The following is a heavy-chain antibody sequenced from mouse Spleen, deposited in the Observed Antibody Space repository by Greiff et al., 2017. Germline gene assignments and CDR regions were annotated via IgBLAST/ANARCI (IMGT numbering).Heavy chain of an antibody. CDR1: GYTFTSYW. CDR3: ARWGYGNPFDY. Sequence: QVQLQQPGAELVRPGTSVKLSCKASGYTFTSYWMHWVKQRPGQGLEWIGVIDPSDSYTNYNQKFKGKATLTVDTSSSTAYMQLSSLTSEDSAVYYCARWGYGNPFDYWGQGTTLTVSS. CDR2: IDPSDSYT. J-gene: IGHJ2*01. D-gene: IGHD2-1*01. V-gene: IGHV1-59*01.